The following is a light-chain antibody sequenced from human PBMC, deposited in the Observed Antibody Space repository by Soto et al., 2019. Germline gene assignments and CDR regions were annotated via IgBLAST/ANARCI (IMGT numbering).Light chain of an antibody. CDR3: QKYTNVPA. CDR1: QCISNY. V-gene: IGKV1-27*01. J-gene: IGKJ4*01. Sequence: DIQMTQSPSSLSASVGDRVTITCRASQCISNYLAWYKQIPGKVTKLLISAASTLQSGVPSRFSGSGSGTDFTLTISSLQPEDVATYYCQKYTNVPAFGGGTKVEIK. CDR2: AAS.